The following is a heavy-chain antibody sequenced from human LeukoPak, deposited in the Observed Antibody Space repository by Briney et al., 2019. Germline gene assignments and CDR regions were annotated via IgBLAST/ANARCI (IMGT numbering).Heavy chain of an antibody. Sequence: ASVKVSCKASGYSFTSYGISWVRQAPGQGLEWMGWISAFNGNTNYAQKFQGRVTITADESTSTAYMELSSLRSEDTAVYYCARLPDTAMVRWGQGTLVTVSS. J-gene: IGHJ4*02. CDR3: ARLPDTAMVR. CDR1: GYSFTSYG. D-gene: IGHD5-18*01. V-gene: IGHV1-18*01. CDR2: ISAFNGNT.